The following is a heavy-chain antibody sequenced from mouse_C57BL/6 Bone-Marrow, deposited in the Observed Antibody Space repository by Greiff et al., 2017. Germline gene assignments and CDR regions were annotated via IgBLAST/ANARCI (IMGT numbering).Heavy chain of an antibody. CDR3: AREGMYYGSSYFAY. CDR1: GYTFTSYW. V-gene: IGHV1-55*01. Sequence: QVQLQQPGAELVKPGASVKMSCKASGYTFTSYWITWVKQRPGQGLEWIGDIYPGSGSTNYNEKFKSKATLTVDTSSSTAYMQLSSLTSEDSAVYYGAREGMYYGSSYFAYWGQGTLVTVSA. J-gene: IGHJ3*01. CDR2: IYPGSGST. D-gene: IGHD1-1*01.